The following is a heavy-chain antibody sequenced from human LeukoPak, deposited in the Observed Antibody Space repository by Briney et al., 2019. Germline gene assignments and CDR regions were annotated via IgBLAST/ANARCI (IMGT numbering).Heavy chain of an antibody. V-gene: IGHV4-4*07. D-gene: IGHD6-6*01. CDR3: ARENSSGYSISYYFDY. CDR2: IYTSGST. CDR1: VGSISSYY. Sequence: SETLSLTCTVSVGSISSYYWSWIRQPAGKGLEWIGRIYTSGSTNYNPSLKSRSTMSVDTYKNQFSLKLSSVTAADTAVYYCARENSSGYSISYYFDYWGQGTLVTVSS. J-gene: IGHJ4*02.